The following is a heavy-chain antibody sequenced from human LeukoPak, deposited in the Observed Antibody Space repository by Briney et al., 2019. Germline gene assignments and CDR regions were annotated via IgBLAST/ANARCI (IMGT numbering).Heavy chain of an antibody. CDR2: IYYSGST. J-gene: IGHJ4*02. V-gene: IGHV4-30-4*01. D-gene: IGHD2-2*01. CDR3: ARGRPGIVVVPAAPTEDY. CDR1: GGSISSGDYY. Sequence: SETLSLTCTVSGGSISSGDYYWSWIRQPPGKGLEWIGYIYYSGSTYYNPSLKSRVTISVDTSKNLFSLKLSSVTAADTAVYYCARGRPGIVVVPAAPTEDYWGQGTLVTVSS.